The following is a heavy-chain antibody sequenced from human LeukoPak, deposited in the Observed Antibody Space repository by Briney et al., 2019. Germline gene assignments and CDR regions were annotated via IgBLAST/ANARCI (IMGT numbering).Heavy chain of an antibody. J-gene: IGHJ4*02. CDR2: INGDGRNI. CDR3: ARDRGIAAAGILYYFDY. Sequence: GGSLRLSCVASGFTFSSYWMHWVRQDPRKGLVWVSLINGDGRNINYADSVRGRFTISRDNAKNTLYLQMNSLRAEDTAVYYCARDRGIAAAGILYYFDYWGQGTLVTVSS. D-gene: IGHD6-13*01. V-gene: IGHV3-74*01. CDR1: GFTFSSYW.